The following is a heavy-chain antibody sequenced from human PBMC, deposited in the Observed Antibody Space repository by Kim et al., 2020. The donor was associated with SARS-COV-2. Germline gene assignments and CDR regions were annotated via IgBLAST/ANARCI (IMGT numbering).Heavy chain of an antibody. D-gene: IGHD3-16*01. V-gene: IGHV4-4*02. CDR3: ARRDGGGGALDI. J-gene: IGHJ3*02. CDR1: GGSIISGDW. Sequence: SETLSLTCAVSGGSIISGDWWSWVRQPPGKGLEWIGEIYQSGSANYNPSLKSRVTLSVDNSKNQFSLTLTSVTAADTAVYYCARRDGGGGALDIWCQGT. CDR2: IYQSGSA.